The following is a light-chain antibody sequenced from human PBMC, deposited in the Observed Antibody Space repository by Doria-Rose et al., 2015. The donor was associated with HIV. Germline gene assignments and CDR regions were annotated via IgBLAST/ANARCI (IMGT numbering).Light chain of an antibody. CDR1: SSDVGAYNY. Sequence: QPASVSGSPGQSITISCIGSSSDVGAYNYVSWYQQHPGKAPKLMIYEVSNRPSGVSDRFSGSKSGNTASLTISGLQAEDEADYYCCSYTTISTYVFGAGTQVTVL. V-gene: IGLV2-14*01. J-gene: IGLJ1*01. CDR2: EVS. CDR3: CSYTTISTYV.